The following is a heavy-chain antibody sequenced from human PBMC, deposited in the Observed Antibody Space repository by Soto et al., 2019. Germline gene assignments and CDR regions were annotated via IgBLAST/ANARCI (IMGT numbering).Heavy chain of an antibody. D-gene: IGHD1-26*01. Sequence: GGSLRLSCAASGFTFSSYAMHWVRQAPGKGLEWVAVISYDGSNKYYADSVKGRFTISRDNSKNTLYLQMNSLRAEDTAVYYCAIDPKATAVSVMDVCGKGTTVTVSS. CDR3: AIDPKATAVSVMDV. CDR2: ISYDGSNK. CDR1: GFTFSSYA. V-gene: IGHV3-30-3*01. J-gene: IGHJ6*04.